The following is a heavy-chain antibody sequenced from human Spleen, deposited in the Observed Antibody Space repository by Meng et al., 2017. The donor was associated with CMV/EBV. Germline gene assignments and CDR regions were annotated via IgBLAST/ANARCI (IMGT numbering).Heavy chain of an antibody. CDR1: GFTFSSYA. CDR3: ARVPDFYGSGNYYLDY. CDR2: ISGSGGST. J-gene: IGHJ4*02. Sequence: GGSLRLSCAASGFTFSSYAMSWVRQAPGKGLEWVSTISGSGGSTYYADSVKGRFTISRDNSKNTLYLQMNSLRAEDTAVYYCARVPDFYGSGNYYLDYWGQGRLVTVSS. D-gene: IGHD3-10*01. V-gene: IGHV3-23*01.